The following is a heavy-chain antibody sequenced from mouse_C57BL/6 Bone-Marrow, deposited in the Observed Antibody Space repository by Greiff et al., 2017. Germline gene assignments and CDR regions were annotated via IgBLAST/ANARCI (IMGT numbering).Heavy chain of an antibody. J-gene: IGHJ1*03. D-gene: IGHD1-1*01. CDR1: GYTFTSYD. CDR3: ARDYGSSYWYFDV. V-gene: IGHV1-85*01. CDR2: IYPRDGST. Sequence: VKLMESGPELVKPGASVKLSCKASGYTFTSYDINWVKPRPGQGLEWIGWIYPRDGSTKYNEKFKGKATLTVDTSSSTAYMELHSLTSEDSAVFFCARDYGSSYWYFDVWGTGTTVTVSS.